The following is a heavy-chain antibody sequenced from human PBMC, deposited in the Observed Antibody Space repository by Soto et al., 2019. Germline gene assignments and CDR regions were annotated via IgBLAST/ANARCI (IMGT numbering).Heavy chain of an antibody. D-gene: IGHD3-9*01. Sequence: QVQLVESGGGVVQPGRSLRLSCAASGFTFSSYAMHWVRQAPGKGLEWVAVISYDGSNKYYADSVKGRFTISRDNSKNTLYLQMNSLRAEDTAVYYCARDSTGYYNGDLDYWGQGTLVTVSS. V-gene: IGHV3-30-3*01. CDR1: GFTFSSYA. CDR2: ISYDGSNK. J-gene: IGHJ4*02. CDR3: ARDSTGYYNGDLDY.